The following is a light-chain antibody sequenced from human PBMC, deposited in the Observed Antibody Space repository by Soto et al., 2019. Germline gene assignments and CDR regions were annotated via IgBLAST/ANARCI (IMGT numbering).Light chain of an antibody. Sequence: QLVLTQSPSXXXXXXXXXXLTCTLSSGHSSYDIAWHQQQPEKGPRYLMKLSSGGSHTKGDGIPDRFSGSSSGAERYLTISSLQSEDEADYYCQTWGTGIVIFGGGTKVTVL. CDR1: SGHSSYD. V-gene: IGLV4-69*01. J-gene: IGLJ2*01. CDR3: QTWGTGIVI. CDR2: LSSGGSH.